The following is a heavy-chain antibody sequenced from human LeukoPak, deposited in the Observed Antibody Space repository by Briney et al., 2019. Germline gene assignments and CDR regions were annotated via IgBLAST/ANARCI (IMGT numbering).Heavy chain of an antibody. D-gene: IGHD1-26*01. V-gene: IGHV3-33*01. CDR1: GFTFSSYG. J-gene: IGHJ4*02. Sequence: GGSLRLSCAASGFTFSSYGMHWVRQAPGKGLEWVAVIWYDGSNKYYADSVKGRFIISRDNSKNTLYLQMNSPRAEDTAVYYCARSIVGACFDCWGQGTLVTVSS. CDR3: ARSIVGACFDC. CDR2: IWYDGSNK.